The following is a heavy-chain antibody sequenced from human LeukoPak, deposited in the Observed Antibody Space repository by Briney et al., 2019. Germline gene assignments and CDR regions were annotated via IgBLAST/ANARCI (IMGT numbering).Heavy chain of an antibody. J-gene: IGHJ4*02. Sequence: AGGSLRLSCAASGFTFSSYWMSWVRQAPGKGLEWVVNIKQDGSEKYYVDSVKGRFTIYRDNAKNSLYLQMNSLRAEDTAVYYCARGSRYFDWLLPDGFDYWGQGTLGTVSS. V-gene: IGHV3-7*01. CDR3: ARGSRYFDWLLPDGFDY. CDR1: GFTFSSYW. D-gene: IGHD3-9*01. CDR2: IKQDGSEK.